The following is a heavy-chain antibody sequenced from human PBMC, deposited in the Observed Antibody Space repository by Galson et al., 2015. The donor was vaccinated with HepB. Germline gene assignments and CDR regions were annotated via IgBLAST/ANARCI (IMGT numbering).Heavy chain of an antibody. Sequence: SLRLSCAAAGFTFSDYYMNWIRLAQGKGLEWVSYISSSDSTTFYVDSVKGRFTISRDNANNALYLQMNSLRVDDTALYYCARSLPGGSLFPHYYGMDVWGQGTMVTVAS. J-gene: IGHJ6*02. CDR1: GFTFSDYY. D-gene: IGHD3-16*01. CDR2: ISSSDSTT. CDR3: ARSLPGGSLFPHYYGMDV. V-gene: IGHV3-11*01.